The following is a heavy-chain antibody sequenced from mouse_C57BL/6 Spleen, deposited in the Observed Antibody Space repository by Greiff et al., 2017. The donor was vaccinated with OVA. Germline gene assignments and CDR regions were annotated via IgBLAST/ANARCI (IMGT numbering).Heavy chain of an antibody. D-gene: IGHD3-1*01. J-gene: IGHJ2*01. Sequence: EVQLQQSGPELVKPGASVKISCKASGYSFTGYYMNWVKQSPEKSLEWIGEINPSTGGTTYNQKFKAKATLTVDKSSSTAYMQLKSLTSEDSAVYYCARSSGDYFDYWGQGTTLTVSS. CDR3: ARSSGDYFDY. CDR2: INPSTGGT. V-gene: IGHV1-42*01. CDR1: GYSFTGYY.